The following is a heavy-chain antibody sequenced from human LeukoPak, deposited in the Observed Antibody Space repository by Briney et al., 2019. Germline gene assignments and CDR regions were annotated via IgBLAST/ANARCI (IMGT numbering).Heavy chain of an antibody. Sequence: PETLSLTCAVYGGSFSGYYWSWLRQPPGKGLEWLGEINHSGSTNYNPSLKSRVTISVDTSKNQFSLKLSSVTAADTAVYYCAGGYSYGPAYFDYWGQGTLVTVSS. V-gene: IGHV4-34*01. CDR2: INHSGST. CDR1: GGSFSGYY. D-gene: IGHD5-18*01. CDR3: AGGYSYGPAYFDY. J-gene: IGHJ4*02.